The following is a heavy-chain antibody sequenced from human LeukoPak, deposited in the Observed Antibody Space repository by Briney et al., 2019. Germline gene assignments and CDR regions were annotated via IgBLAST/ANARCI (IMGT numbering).Heavy chain of an antibody. V-gene: IGHV3-23*01. J-gene: IGHJ3*01. Sequence: GGSLRLSCAASGFTFSVAAMTWVRQAPGKGLEWVSLIGASGESTYYADSVKGRFTISRDSSKNTLSLQMNSLRVEDTAMYFCAKDIQLSTWGLGTMVTVSS. CDR1: GFTFSVAA. D-gene: IGHD5-24*01. CDR2: IGASGEST. CDR3: AKDIQLST.